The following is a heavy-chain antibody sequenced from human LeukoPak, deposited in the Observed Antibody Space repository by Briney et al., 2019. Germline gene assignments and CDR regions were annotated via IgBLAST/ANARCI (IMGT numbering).Heavy chain of an antibody. Sequence: SETLSLTCGASGGSFSDYYWSWIRQPPGKGLEWIGEIIHSGATSSNPSLKSRVTISMDPSKNQFSLKLSSVTAADTAVYYRARGRFSVYYFDYWGQGSLVTVSS. CDR1: GGSFSDYY. V-gene: IGHV4-34*01. J-gene: IGHJ4*02. CDR3: ARGRFSVYYFDY. CDR2: IIHSGAT. D-gene: IGHD3-3*02.